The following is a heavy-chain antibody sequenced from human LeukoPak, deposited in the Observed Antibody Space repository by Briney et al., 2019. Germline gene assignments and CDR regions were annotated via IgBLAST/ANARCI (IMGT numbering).Heavy chain of an antibody. CDR3: ARDRAPPTSWYFDL. V-gene: IGHV3-21*04. CDR1: GFTFSSYS. Sequence: PGGSLRLSCAASGFTFSSYSMNWVRQAPGKGLEWVSFISSSRSYIYYVDSVKGRFTISRDNSRNTLYLQMNSLRVEDSAVYYCARDRAPPTSWYFDLWGRGTLVTVSS. CDR2: ISSSRSYI. J-gene: IGHJ2*01. D-gene: IGHD3-10*01.